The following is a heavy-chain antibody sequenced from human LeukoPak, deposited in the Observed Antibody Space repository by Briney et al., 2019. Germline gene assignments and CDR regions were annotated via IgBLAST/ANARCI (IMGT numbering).Heavy chain of an antibody. CDR3: AKGIVVVPAARDFNWFDP. CDR1: GFTFGNSW. Sequence: GGSLRLSCAASGFTFGNSWVHWVRQAPGKGLVWVSLINADGSTATYADSVKGRFTISRDNARNTLSLQMNSLTIEDTAVYYCAKGIVVVPAARDFNWFDPWGQGTLVTVSS. V-gene: IGHV3-74*01. D-gene: IGHD2-2*01. CDR2: INADGSTA. J-gene: IGHJ5*02.